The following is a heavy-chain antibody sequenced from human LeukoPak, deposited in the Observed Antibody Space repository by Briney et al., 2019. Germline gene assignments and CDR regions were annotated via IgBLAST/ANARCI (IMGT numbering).Heavy chain of an antibody. D-gene: IGHD3-22*01. CDR3: ARGWNYYDSSGYLYRH. J-gene: IGHJ4*02. V-gene: IGHV4-34*01. CDR2: INHSGST. Sequence: SETLSLTCAVYGGSFSGYYWSWIRQPPGKGLEWIGEINHSGSTNYNPSLKSRVTISVDTSKNQFSLKLSSVTAADTAVYYCARGWNYYDSSGYLYRHWGQGTLVTVSS. CDR1: GGSFSGYY.